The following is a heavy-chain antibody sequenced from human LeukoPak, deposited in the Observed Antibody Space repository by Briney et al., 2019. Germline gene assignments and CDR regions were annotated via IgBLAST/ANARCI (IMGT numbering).Heavy chain of an antibody. Sequence: ASVKVSCKASGYTFTSYGISWVRQAPGQGLEWMGWISAYNGITNYAQKLQGRVTMTTDTSTSTAYMELRSLRSDDTAVYYCARGYCSSTSCSNFDYWGQGALVTVSS. D-gene: IGHD2-2*01. CDR3: ARGYCSSTSCSNFDY. CDR2: ISAYNGIT. J-gene: IGHJ4*02. CDR1: GYTFTSYG. V-gene: IGHV1-18*01.